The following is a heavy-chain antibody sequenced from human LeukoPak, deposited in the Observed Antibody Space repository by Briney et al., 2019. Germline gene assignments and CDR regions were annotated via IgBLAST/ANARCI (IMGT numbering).Heavy chain of an antibody. D-gene: IGHD6-6*01. J-gene: IGHJ5*02. V-gene: IGHV1-46*01. CDR3: ARDRLRRIAARRGNWFDP. CDR2: INPSGGST. CDR1: GYTFTSYY. Sequence: ASVKVSCKASGYTFTSYYMHWVRQAPGQGLEWMGIINPSGGSTSYAQKFQGRVTMTRDTSISTAYMELSRLRCDDTAVYYCARDRLRRIAARRGNWFDPWGQGTLVTVSS.